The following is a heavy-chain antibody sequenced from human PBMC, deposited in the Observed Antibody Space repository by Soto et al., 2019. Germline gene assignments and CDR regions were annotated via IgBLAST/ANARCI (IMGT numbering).Heavy chain of an antibody. D-gene: IGHD3-9*01. CDR3: ARGGDYDILTGRSGWFDP. Sequence: ASVKVSCKASGYTFTSYGISWVRQAPGQGLEWMGWIGAYNGNTNYAQKLQGRVTMTTDTSTSTAYMELRSLRSDDTAVYYCARGGDYDILTGRSGWFDPWGQGTLVTVSS. CDR1: GYTFTSYG. CDR2: IGAYNGNT. J-gene: IGHJ5*02. V-gene: IGHV1-18*01.